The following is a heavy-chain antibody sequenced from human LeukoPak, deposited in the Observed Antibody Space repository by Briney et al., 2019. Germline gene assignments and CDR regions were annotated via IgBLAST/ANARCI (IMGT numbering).Heavy chain of an antibody. D-gene: IGHD2-2*01. V-gene: IGHV3-74*01. Sequence: PGGSLRLSCAASGFTFSSYCMHWVRQAPGKGLVWVSRINSDGSSTSYADSVKGRFTISRDNAKNTLYLQMNSLRAEDTAVYYCARGDYCSSTSCYYYYYYMDVWGKGTTVTVSS. CDR1: GFTFSSYC. CDR3: ARGDYCSSTSCYYYYYYMDV. CDR2: INSDGSST. J-gene: IGHJ6*03.